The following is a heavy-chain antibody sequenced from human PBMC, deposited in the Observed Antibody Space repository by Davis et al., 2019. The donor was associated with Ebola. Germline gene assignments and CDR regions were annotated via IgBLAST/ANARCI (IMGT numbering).Heavy chain of an antibody. CDR1: GFTFDDYA. CDR2: INWNGGST. Sequence: GEFLKISCAASGFTFDDYAMSWVRQAPGKGLEWVSGINWNGGSTGYADSVKGRFTISRDNAKSSLYLQMNSLRAEDTALYHCARVNALTGYSRFDPWGQGTQVTVSS. CDR3: ARVNALTGYSRFDP. V-gene: IGHV3-20*01. J-gene: IGHJ5*02. D-gene: IGHD3-9*01.